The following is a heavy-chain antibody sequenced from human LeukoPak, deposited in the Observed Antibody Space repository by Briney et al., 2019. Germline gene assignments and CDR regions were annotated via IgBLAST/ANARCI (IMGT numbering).Heavy chain of an antibody. CDR2: ISSNGGST. Sequence: GALRLSCAASGFTFSSYAMHWVRQAPGKGLEYVSAISSNGGSTYYANSVKGRFTISRDNSKNTLYLQMNSLRAEDTAVYYCAKDRGWIQLWSDAFDIWGQGTMVTVSS. V-gene: IGHV3-64*01. CDR3: AKDRGWIQLWSDAFDI. J-gene: IGHJ3*02. CDR1: GFTFSSYA. D-gene: IGHD5-18*01.